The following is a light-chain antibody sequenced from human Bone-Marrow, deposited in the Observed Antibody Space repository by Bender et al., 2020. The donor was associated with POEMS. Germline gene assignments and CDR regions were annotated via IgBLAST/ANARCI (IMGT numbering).Light chain of an antibody. V-gene: IGLV2-23*01. CDR3: CSYAGSHTWV. J-gene: IGLJ3*02. CDR1: SRDVGNSYL. Sequence: QSALTQPASVSGSPGQSITISCTGTSRDVGNSYLVSWYQQFPGKAPKLIIYEATKRPSGVSDRFSGSKSGNTASLTISGLQPEDEGDYYCCSYAGSHTWVFGGGTKVTVL. CDR2: EAT.